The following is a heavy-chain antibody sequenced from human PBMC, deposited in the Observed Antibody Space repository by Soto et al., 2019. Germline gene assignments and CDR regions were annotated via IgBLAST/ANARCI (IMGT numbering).Heavy chain of an antibody. J-gene: IGHJ3*02. V-gene: IGHV1-2*04. Sequence: GVSVNVSWKAAGYAFSVYYMHWGRQAPGQGLEWMGWINPNSGGTNYAQKFQGWVTMTRDTSISTAYMELSRLRSDDTAVYYCARDTYDAFDIWGQGTMVTVSS. CDR3: ARDTYDAFDI. CDR1: GYAFSVYY. CDR2: INPNSGGT.